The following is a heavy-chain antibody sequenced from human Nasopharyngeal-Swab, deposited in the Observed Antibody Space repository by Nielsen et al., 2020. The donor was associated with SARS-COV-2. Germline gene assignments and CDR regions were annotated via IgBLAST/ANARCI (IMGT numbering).Heavy chain of an antibody. CDR3: ATAVAYCGGDCQYYFDY. D-gene: IGHD2-21*02. CDR2: FDPEDGET. V-gene: IGHV1-24*01. Sequence: ASVKVSCKVSRYTLTELSMHWVRQAPGKGLEWMGGFDPEDGETIYAQKFQGRVTMTEDTSTDTAYMELSSLRSEDTAVYYCATAVAYCGGDCQYYFDYWGQGTLVTVSS. CDR1: RYTLTELS. J-gene: IGHJ4*02.